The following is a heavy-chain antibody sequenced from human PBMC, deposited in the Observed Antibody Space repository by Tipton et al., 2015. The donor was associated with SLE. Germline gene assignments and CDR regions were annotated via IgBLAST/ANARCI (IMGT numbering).Heavy chain of an antibody. Sequence: SLRLSCAASGFTFSSYSMNWVRQAPGKGLEWVSSISSSSYIYYADSVKGRFTISRDNAKNSLYLQMNSLRAEDTAVYYCARVIDCSGGSCYSYYFDYWGQGTLVTVSS. J-gene: IGHJ4*02. D-gene: IGHD2-15*01. CDR3: ARVIDCSGGSCYSYYFDY. CDR2: ISSSSYI. CDR1: GFTFSSYS. V-gene: IGHV3-21*01.